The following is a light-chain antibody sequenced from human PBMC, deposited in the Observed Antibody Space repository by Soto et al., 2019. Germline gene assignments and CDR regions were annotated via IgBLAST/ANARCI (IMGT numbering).Light chain of an antibody. V-gene: IGKV1-33*01. Sequence: DIQMTQSPPSLSASVGDKVTITCQASHDIGNSLNWYQDKPGQPPKLVIYDAYNLETGVPPTFSGNGYGTDFTFTISSLRPEDIATYYCQKSDHLPLFGPGTKVDIK. J-gene: IGKJ3*01. CDR2: DAY. CDR1: HDIGNS. CDR3: QKSDHLPL.